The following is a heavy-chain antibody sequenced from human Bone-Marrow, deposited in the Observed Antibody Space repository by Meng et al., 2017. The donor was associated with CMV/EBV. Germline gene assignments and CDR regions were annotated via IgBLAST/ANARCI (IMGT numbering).Heavy chain of an antibody. D-gene: IGHD4-23*01. CDR1: GGSISSYY. CDR3: ARENSENWFDP. Sequence: GSLRLSCTVSGGSISSYYWSWIRQPPGKGLEWIGYIYYSGSTNYNPSLKSRVTISVDTSKNQFSLKLSSVTAADTAVYYCARENSENWFDPWGQGTRVTGSS. J-gene: IGHJ5*02. V-gene: IGHV4-59*01. CDR2: IYYSGST.